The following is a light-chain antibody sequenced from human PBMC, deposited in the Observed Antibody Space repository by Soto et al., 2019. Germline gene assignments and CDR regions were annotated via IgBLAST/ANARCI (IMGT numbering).Light chain of an antibody. Sequence: EIVLTQSPGTLSLSPGERVTISCRASQSLTNKYFGCYQQKPGRALRLLINGATTRATGIPDRFSGSGSGTDFTITISRLEHEYVAEYYRQQYEDVVTFGQGTKVELK. CDR3: QQYEDVVT. J-gene: IGKJ1*01. CDR1: QSLTNKY. V-gene: IGKV3-20*01. CDR2: GAT.